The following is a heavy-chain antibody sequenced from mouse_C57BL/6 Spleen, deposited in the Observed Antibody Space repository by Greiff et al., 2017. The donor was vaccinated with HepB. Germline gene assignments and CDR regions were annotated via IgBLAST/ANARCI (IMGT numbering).Heavy chain of an antibody. CDR2: IYPGDGDT. D-gene: IGHD1-1*01. Sequence: QVQLQQSGPELVKPGASVKISCKASGYAFSSSWMNWVKQRPGKGLEWIGRIYPGDGDTNYNGKFKGKATLTADKSSSTAYMQLISLTSEDSAVYFCARSTVAPNFDYWGQGTTLTVSS. CDR1: GYAFSSSW. V-gene: IGHV1-82*01. CDR3: ARSTVAPNFDY. J-gene: IGHJ2*01.